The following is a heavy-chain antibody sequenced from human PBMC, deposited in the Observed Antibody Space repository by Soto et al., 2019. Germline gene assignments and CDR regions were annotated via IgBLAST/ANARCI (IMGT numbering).Heavy chain of an antibody. D-gene: IGHD3-3*01. V-gene: IGHV3-30*18. CDR3: AKGSRFLEWLSFDY. CDR1: GFTFSSYG. Sequence: QVQLVESGGGVVQPGRSLRLSCAASGFTFSSYGMHWVRQAPGKGLEWVAVISYDGSNKYYADSVKGRFTISRDNSKNTLYLQTNSLRAEDTAVYYCAKGSRFLEWLSFDYWGQGTLVTVSS. J-gene: IGHJ4*02. CDR2: ISYDGSNK.